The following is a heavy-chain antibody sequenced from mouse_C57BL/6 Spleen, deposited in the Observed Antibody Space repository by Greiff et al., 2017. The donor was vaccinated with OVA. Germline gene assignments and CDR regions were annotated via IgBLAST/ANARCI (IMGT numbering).Heavy chain of an antibody. CDR1: GFSLTSYG. Sequence: VQGVESGPGLVAPSQSLSITCTVSGFSLTSYGVHWVRQPPGKGLEWLVVIWSDGSTTYNSALKSRLSISKDNSKSQVFLKMNSLQTDDTAMYYCARNYYGSSYTLYAMDYWGQGTSVTVSS. CDR2: IWSDGST. CDR3: ARNYYGSSYTLYAMDY. V-gene: IGHV2-6*02. D-gene: IGHD1-1*01. J-gene: IGHJ4*01.